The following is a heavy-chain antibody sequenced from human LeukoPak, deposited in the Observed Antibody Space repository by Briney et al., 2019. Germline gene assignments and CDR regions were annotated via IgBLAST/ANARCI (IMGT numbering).Heavy chain of an antibody. CDR2: IIPILGIA. Sequence: SVKVSCKASGGTFSSYAISWVRQAPGQGLEWMGRIIPILGIANYAQKFQGRVTITADKSTSTAYMELSSLRSEDTAVYYCARDRDVEVATIDLDYWGQGTLVTVSS. CDR1: GGTFSSYA. V-gene: IGHV1-69*04. J-gene: IGHJ4*02. D-gene: IGHD5-24*01. CDR3: ARDRDVEVATIDLDY.